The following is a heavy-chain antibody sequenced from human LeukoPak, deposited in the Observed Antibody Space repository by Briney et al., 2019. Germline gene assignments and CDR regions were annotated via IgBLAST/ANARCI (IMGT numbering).Heavy chain of an antibody. J-gene: IGHJ5*02. CDR2: IIPIFGTA. V-gene: IGHV1-69*06. CDR1: GGTFSSYA. Sequence: GASVKVSCKASGGTFSSYAISWVRQAPGQGLEWMGGIIPIFGTANYAQKFQGRVTITADKSTSTAYMELSSLRSDDTAVYYCARGELAVPLSWFDPWGQGTLVTVSS. CDR3: ARGELAVPLSWFDP. D-gene: IGHD2-2*01.